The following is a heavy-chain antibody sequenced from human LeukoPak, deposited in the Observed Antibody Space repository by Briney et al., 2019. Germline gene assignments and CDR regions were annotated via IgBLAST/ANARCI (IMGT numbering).Heavy chain of an antibody. V-gene: IGHV4-34*01. CDR1: GGSFSGYY. CDR3: ASRGYSYGTLYYFDY. Sequence: KPSETLSLTCAVYGGSFSGYYWSWIRQPPGKGLEWIGEINHSGSTNYNPSLKSRVTMSVDTSKNQFSLKLSSVTAADTAVYYCASRGYSYGTLYYFDYWGQGTLVTVSS. J-gene: IGHJ4*02. CDR2: INHSGST. D-gene: IGHD5-18*01.